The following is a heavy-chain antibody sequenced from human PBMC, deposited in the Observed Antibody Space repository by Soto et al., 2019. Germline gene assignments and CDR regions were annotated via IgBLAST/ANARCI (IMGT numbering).Heavy chain of an antibody. CDR3: ASTTKVTTSDAFDI. Sequence: GQGIEWMGWMNPNSGNTGYAQKFQGRVTMTRNTSISTAYMELSSLRSEDTAVYYCASTTKVTTSDAFDIWGQGTMVSVSS. J-gene: IGHJ3*02. D-gene: IGHD4-17*01. CDR2: MNPNSGNT. V-gene: IGHV1-8*01.